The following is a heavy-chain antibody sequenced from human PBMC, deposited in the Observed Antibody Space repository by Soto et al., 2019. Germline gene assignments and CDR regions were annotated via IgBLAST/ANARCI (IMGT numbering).Heavy chain of an antibody. V-gene: IGHV3-66*01. J-gene: IGHJ4*02. CDR2: IYSGGYT. CDR1: GFDVSNTD. D-gene: IGHD3-22*01. Sequence: EVQLVESGGDLVQRGGSLRLSCAASGFDVSNTDMSWVHQAPGKGLEWVSVIYSGGYTNYADSVKGRFIVSRDSPKNTLYLQMDSLRAEDTVVYYCAREAIIVIAAPEYYFDYWGQGTLVTVSS. CDR3: AREAIIVIAAPEYYFDY.